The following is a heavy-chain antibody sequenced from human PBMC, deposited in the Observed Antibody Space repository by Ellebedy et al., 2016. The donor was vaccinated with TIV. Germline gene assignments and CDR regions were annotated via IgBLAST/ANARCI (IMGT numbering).Heavy chain of an antibody. CDR3: AKATDPYCGGDCYYDY. J-gene: IGHJ4*02. Sequence: GESLKISCAASGFTFSNYAMSWVRQAPGKGLEWVSAISGSAASTYYAYSVKGRFTISRDNSKNTLYLQMNSLRAEDTALYYRAKATDPYCGGDCYYDYWGQGTLVAVSS. D-gene: IGHD2-21*02. CDR1: GFTFSNYA. V-gene: IGHV3-23*01. CDR2: ISGSAAST.